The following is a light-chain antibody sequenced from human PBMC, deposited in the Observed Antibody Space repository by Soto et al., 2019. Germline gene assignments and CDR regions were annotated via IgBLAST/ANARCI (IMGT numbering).Light chain of an antibody. Sequence: GTLSFSPGERSTLSCIASRTFSNSFLSWFPQIPGQAPRLLIYGTSSRATGIPDRFSGSGSGTDFTLTISRLEPEDFGMYFCQRYGRSLLIPFGQ. CDR3: QRYGRSLLIP. J-gene: IGKJ5*01. CDR1: RTFSNSF. CDR2: GTS. V-gene: IGKV3-20*01.